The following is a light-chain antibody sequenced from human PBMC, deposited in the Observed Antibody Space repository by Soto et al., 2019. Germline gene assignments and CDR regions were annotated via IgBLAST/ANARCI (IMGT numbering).Light chain of an antibody. Sequence: EFVLTPSPGTLSLSPGERANLSCRASQSLTNSFIAWYQQRPGQAPRLLIYDTSSRASGIPDRFSGSGSGTDFTLTISRLETEDFAVYYCQQYDSSSPRTFGQGTKVDIK. V-gene: IGKV3-20*01. J-gene: IGKJ1*01. CDR2: DTS. CDR1: QSLTNSF. CDR3: QQYDSSSPRT.